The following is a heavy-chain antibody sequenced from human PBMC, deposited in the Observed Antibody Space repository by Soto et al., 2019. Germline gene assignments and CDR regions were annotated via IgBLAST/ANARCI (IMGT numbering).Heavy chain of an antibody. CDR1: GGSFSGYY. CDR2: INHSGST. CDR3: ARVRRYCSSTSCPAGYFDY. J-gene: IGHJ4*02. V-gene: IGHV4-34*01. Sequence: QVQLQQWGAGLLKPSETLSLTCAVYGGSFSGYYWSWIRQPPGKGLEWIGEINHSGSTNYNPSLKSRVTISVDTSKNQCSLKLSSVTAADTAVYYCARVRRYCSSTSCPAGYFDYWGQGTLVTVSS. D-gene: IGHD2-2*01.